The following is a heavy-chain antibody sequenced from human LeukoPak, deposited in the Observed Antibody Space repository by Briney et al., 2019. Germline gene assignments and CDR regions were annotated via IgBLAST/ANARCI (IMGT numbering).Heavy chain of an antibody. CDR1: GGSITSGDYY. D-gene: IGHD7-27*01. CDR2: IYYSGST. CDR3: ARDTAGWGSDAFDI. Sequence: SETLSLTCTVCGGSITSGDYYWSWIRQPPGKGLEWIGYIYYSGSTYYNPSLKSRVTISLDTSKNQFSLKLSSVTAADTAVYYCARDTAGWGSDAFDIWGQGTMVTVSS. J-gene: IGHJ3*02. V-gene: IGHV4-30-4*01.